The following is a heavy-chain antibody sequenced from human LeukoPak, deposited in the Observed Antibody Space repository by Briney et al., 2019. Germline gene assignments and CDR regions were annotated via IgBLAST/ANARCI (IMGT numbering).Heavy chain of an antibody. Sequence: ASVKVSCKASGGTFSSYAISWVRQAPGQGLEWMGGIIPIFGTANYAQKFQGRVTITTDESTSTAYMELSSLRSEDTAVYYCARAEWSGYSSYYYYMDVWGKGTTVTVSS. V-gene: IGHV1-69*05. D-gene: IGHD3-3*01. CDR1: GGTFSSYA. J-gene: IGHJ6*03. CDR3: ARAEWSGYSSYYYYMDV. CDR2: IIPIFGTA.